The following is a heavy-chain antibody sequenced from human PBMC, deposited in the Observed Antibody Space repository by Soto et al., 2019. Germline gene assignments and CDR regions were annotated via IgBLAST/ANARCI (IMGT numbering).Heavy chain of an antibody. CDR2: ISGSGGST. J-gene: IGHJ3*02. V-gene: IGHV3-23*01. CDR3: AKDGPRDSSSESGGVYAFDI. Sequence: GGSLRLSCAASGFTFSSYAMSWVRQAPGKGLEWVSAISGSGGSTYYADSVKGRFTISRDNSKNTLYLQMNSLRAEDTAVYYCAKDGPRDSSSESGGVYAFDIWGQGTMVTVSS. CDR1: GFTFSSYA. D-gene: IGHD6-6*01.